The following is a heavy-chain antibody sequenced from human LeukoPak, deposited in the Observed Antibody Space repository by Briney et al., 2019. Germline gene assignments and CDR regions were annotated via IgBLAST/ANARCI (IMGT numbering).Heavy chain of an antibody. J-gene: IGHJ4*02. D-gene: IGHD3-16*01. CDR1: GGSFSGYY. CDR2: INHSGST. CDR3: AREMITFGGVILTYFDY. V-gene: IGHV4-34*01. Sequence: SETLSLTCAVYGGSFSGYYWSWIRQPPGKGLEWIGEINHSGSTNYNPSLKSRVTISVDTSKNQFSLKLSSVTAADTAVYYCAREMITFGGVILTYFDYWGQGTLVTVSS.